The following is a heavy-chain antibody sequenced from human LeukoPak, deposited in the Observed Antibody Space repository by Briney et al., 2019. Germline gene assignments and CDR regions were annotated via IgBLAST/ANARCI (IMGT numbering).Heavy chain of an antibody. CDR1: GIILSSYW. Sequence: HPGGSLRLSCAASGIILSSYWMSWVRQAPGKGLEWVANIKQDGSEKYYVDSVKGRFTISRDNAKNSLYLQMNSLRAEDTAVYYCARAIGGTTRKYDYWGQGTLVTVSS. CDR2: IKQDGSEK. V-gene: IGHV3-7*01. J-gene: IGHJ4*02. CDR3: ARAIGGTTRKYDY. D-gene: IGHD1-1*01.